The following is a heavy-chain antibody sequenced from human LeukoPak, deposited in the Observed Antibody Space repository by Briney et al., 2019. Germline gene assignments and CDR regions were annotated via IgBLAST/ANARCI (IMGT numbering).Heavy chain of an antibody. CDR1: GFTFSDYW. D-gene: IGHD2-8*02. V-gene: IGHV4-4*07. J-gene: IGHJ4*02. CDR3: ARDRSYYSDTGADY. CDR2: VYATGNT. Sequence: GSLTLSYAASGFTFSDYWMHWVRQAAGKGLEWIGRVYATGNTNYNPSLWSRLSISIDTSRNQFSLRLGSVTAADTAIYYCARDRSYYSDTGADYWGQGKMVIVSS.